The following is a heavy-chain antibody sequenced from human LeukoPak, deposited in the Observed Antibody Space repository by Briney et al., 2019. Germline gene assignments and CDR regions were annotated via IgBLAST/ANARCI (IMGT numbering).Heavy chain of an antibody. Sequence: SETLSLTCTVSGGSISSGGYYWSWIRQPPGKGLEWIGEINHSGSTNYNPSLKSRVTISVDTSKNQFSLKLSSVTAADTAVYYCAGVVTGEHPYYFDYWGQGTLVTVSS. D-gene: IGHD2-21*02. CDR3: AGVVTGEHPYYFDY. V-gene: IGHV4-39*07. CDR1: GGSISSGGYY. J-gene: IGHJ4*02. CDR2: INHSGST.